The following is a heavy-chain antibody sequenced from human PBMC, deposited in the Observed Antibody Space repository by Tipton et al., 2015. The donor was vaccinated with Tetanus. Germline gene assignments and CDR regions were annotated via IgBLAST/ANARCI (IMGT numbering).Heavy chain of an antibody. V-gene: IGHV4-31*03. J-gene: IGHJ4*02. CDR3: ARGTTLDY. Sequence: TLSLTCSVSGGSLITGGHYWSWLRQLPGKGLEWIGCVYYTGKTYSNPSLQTRLTMSVDTSKNQFSLNLSSVTAADTAVYYCARGTTLDYWGQGTLVTVSS. D-gene: IGHD4-11*01. CDR2: VYYTGKT. CDR1: GGSLITGGHY.